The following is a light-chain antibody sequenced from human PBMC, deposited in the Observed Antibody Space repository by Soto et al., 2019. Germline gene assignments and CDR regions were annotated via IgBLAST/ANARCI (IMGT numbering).Light chain of an antibody. CDR3: SSYTSGSTLV. Sequence: QSALTQPASVSGSPGQSITISCTGTSSDVGGYKFVSWYQLYPGKAPKLMIYEVSNRPSGVSNRFSGSKSGNSASLTISGLQAEDEADYYCSSYTSGSTLVFGGGTKVTVL. CDR2: EVS. CDR1: SSDVGGYKF. V-gene: IGLV2-14*01. J-gene: IGLJ2*01.